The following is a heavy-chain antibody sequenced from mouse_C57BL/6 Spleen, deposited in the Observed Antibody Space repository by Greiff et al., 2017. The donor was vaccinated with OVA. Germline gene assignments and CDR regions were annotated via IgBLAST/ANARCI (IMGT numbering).Heavy chain of an antibody. Sequence: LMESGPELVKPGASVKISCKASGYAFSSSWMNWVKQRPGKGLEWIGRIYPGDGDTNYNGKFKGKATLTADKSSSTAYMQLSSLTSEDSAVYFCAREGSYDSFAYWGQGTLVTVSA. CDR3: AREGSYDSFAY. V-gene: IGHV1-82*01. CDR1: GYAFSSSW. CDR2: IYPGDGDT. J-gene: IGHJ3*01. D-gene: IGHD2-4*01.